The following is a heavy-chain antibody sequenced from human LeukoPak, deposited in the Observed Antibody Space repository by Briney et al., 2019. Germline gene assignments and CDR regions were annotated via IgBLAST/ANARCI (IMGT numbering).Heavy chain of an antibody. D-gene: IGHD3-9*01. Sequence: GGSLRLSCAASGFTFSSYYMSWVRQAPGKGLEWVANINQDASDKFFVDSVKGRFTISRDNAKNSLYLQMHSLRAEDTAVYYCVREAVLTGTDDAFDIWGQGTVVTVSS. CDR2: INQDASDK. V-gene: IGHV3-7*01. J-gene: IGHJ3*02. CDR1: GFTFSSYY. CDR3: VREAVLTGTDDAFDI.